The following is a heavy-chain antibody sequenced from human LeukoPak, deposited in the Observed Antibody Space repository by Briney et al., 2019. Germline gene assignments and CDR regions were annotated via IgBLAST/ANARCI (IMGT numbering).Heavy chain of an antibody. CDR3: GRTPLPQLEPDYFVS. V-gene: IGHV3-7*01. Sequence: GALSLSCAASGFAFSNYWMTWVRQAPGKGLQWVANIKPDGTEKNYVDSVKGRFTISRDNAKNSVYLQLNSLRVDDTALYYCGRTPLPQLEPDYFVSWGQGTLVSVS. D-gene: IGHD1-1*01. CDR2: IKPDGTEK. J-gene: IGHJ4*02. CDR1: GFAFSNYW.